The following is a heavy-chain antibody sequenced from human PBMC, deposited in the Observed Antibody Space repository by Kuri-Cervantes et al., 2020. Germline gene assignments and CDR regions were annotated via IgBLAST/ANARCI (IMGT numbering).Heavy chain of an antibody. Sequence: GESLKISCAASGFTFSSYAMHWVRQAPGKGLEWVAVISYDGSNKYYADSVKGRFTISRDNSKNTLYLQMNSLRAEDTAVYYCAKDRYYYDSSSYYHSYFDYWGQGTLVTVSS. CDR1: GFTFSSYA. V-gene: IGHV3-30-3*01. CDR3: AKDRYYYDSSSYYHSYFDY. CDR2: ISYDGSNK. D-gene: IGHD3-22*01. J-gene: IGHJ4*02.